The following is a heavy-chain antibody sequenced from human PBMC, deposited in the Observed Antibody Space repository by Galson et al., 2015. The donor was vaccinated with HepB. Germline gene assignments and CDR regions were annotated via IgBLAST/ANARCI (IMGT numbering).Heavy chain of an antibody. CDR2: FDPEDGET. D-gene: IGHD2-15*01. V-gene: IGHV1-24*01. Sequence: SVKVSCKVSGYTLTELSMHWVRQAPGKGLEWMGGFDPEDGETIYAQKFQGRVTMTEDTSTDTAYMELSSLRSEDTAVYYCATLGVVAATRSYYFDYWGQGTLVTVSS. CDR3: ATLGVVAATRSYYFDY. CDR1: GYTLTELS. J-gene: IGHJ4*02.